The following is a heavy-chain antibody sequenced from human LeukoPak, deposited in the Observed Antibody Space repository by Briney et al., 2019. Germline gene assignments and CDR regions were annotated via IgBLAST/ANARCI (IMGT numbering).Heavy chain of an antibody. Sequence: SETLSLTCTVSGNSISSGDNYWSWIRQPAGKGLEWIGRIYTSGSTNYNPSLKSRVTISGDTSKNQFSLQLNSVTPEDTAVYYCARGYYYGSGSYSFDYWGQGTLVTVSS. CDR2: IYTSGST. J-gene: IGHJ4*02. CDR1: GNSISSGDNY. D-gene: IGHD3-10*01. V-gene: IGHV4-61*02. CDR3: ARGYYYGSGSYSFDY.